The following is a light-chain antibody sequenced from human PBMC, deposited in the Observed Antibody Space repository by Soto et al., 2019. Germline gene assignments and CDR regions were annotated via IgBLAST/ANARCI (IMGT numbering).Light chain of an antibody. CDR1: SSDIGGNNY. CDR2: EVF. V-gene: IGLV2-8*01. J-gene: IGLJ3*02. CDR3: SSFGGSKV. Sequence: QSAPTQPPSASGSPGQSVTISCSGSSSDIGGNNYVSWYQQHPGKAPKLLIYEVFKRPSGVPDRFSGSKSGNTASLTVSGLQPEDEADYYCSSFGGSKVFGGGTKRTVL.